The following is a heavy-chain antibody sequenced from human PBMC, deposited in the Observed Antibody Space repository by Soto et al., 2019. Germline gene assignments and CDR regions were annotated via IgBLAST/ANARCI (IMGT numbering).Heavy chain of an antibody. D-gene: IGHD2-2*01. CDR1: GGSISSYY. CDR3: ARDLPAIVVVPAATNWFDP. J-gene: IGHJ5*02. CDR2: IYTSGST. V-gene: IGHV4-4*07. Sequence: QVQLQESGPGLVKPSETLSLTCTVSGGSISSYYWSWIRQPAGKGLEWIGRIYTSGSTNYNPSLKSQVTMSVDTSKNQFSLKLSSVTAADTAVYYCARDLPAIVVVPAATNWFDPWGQGTLVTVSS.